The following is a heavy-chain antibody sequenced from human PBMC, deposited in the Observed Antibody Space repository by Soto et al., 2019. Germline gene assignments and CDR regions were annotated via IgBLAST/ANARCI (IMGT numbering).Heavy chain of an antibody. V-gene: IGHV5-51*01. J-gene: IGHJ5*02. CDR1: GDSLTTYW. Sequence: GESLKISCKTSGDSLTTYWFAWVRQMPGKGLEWMGIIYLSDSDTIYSPSAQGHFTISADKSIKTAYLQWSSLKASDTAIYYCAKTFDYNGYFDPWGQGSQVTVSS. CDR2: IYLSDSDT. D-gene: IGHD4-4*01. CDR3: AKTFDYNGYFDP.